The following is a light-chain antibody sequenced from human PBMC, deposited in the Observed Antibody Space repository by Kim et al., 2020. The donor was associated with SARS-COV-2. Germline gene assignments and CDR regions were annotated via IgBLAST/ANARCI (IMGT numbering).Light chain of an antibody. J-gene: IGKJ1*01. Sequence: SPGERVALSCRASQTLDSSLAWYQRKPGQAPRPLIYGTSTRAYGIPARFSGSRSGTEFTLTISSLQAEDFAVYYCHQYNNWPSWTFGQGTKVDIK. CDR2: GTS. CDR1: QTLDSS. CDR3: HQYNNWPSWT. V-gene: IGKV3-15*01.